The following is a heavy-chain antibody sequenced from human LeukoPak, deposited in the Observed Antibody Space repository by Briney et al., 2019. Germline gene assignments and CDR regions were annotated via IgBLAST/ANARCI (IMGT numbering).Heavy chain of an antibody. Sequence: PGESLRLSCAASGFTFSTFAMSWVRQAPGKGLEWVSTIGNSAGYTYYADSVKGRFTISRDNSKNTLYLQMNSLRAGDTAVYYCAKDEGWELKGYHLDYWGQGILVTVSS. D-gene: IGHD1-26*01. CDR3: AKDEGWELKGYHLDY. CDR2: IGNSAGYT. CDR1: GFTFSTFA. V-gene: IGHV3-23*01. J-gene: IGHJ4*02.